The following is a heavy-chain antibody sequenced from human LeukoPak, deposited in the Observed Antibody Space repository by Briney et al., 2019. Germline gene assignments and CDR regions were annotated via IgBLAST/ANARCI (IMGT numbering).Heavy chain of an antibody. V-gene: IGHV1-69*13. CDR1: GGTFSSYA. CDR3: ARDHTLGFDY. Sequence: ASVNVSCTASGGTFSSYAISWVRQAPGQGLEWMGGIIPIFGTANYAQKFQGRVTITADESTSTAYMELSSLRSEDTAVYYCARDHTLGFDYWGQGTLVTVSS. CDR2: IIPIFGTA. J-gene: IGHJ4*02.